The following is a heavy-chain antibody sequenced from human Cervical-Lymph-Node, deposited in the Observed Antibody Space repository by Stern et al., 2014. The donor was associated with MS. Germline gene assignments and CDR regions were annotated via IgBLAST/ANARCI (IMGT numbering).Heavy chain of an antibody. D-gene: IGHD1-14*01. CDR3: ARQTTAWASDV. V-gene: IGHV5-51*01. CDR2: IYPGDSET. J-gene: IGHJ4*02. CDR1: GYKFSIYW. Sequence: MQLVQSGAELIRPGESLKISCKGSGYKFSIYWIAWVRQMPGNGLEWMGIIYPGDSETRYSPSCQGQVTMSADKSTSTAYLQWSSLNASDTAMYFCARQTTAWASDVWGQGTLVTVSS.